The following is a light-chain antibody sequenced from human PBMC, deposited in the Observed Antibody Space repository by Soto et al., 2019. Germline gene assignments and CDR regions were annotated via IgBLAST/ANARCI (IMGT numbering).Light chain of an antibody. CDR2: EVT. CDR1: SSDVGGYDF. V-gene: IGLV2-14*01. J-gene: IGLJ1*01. CDR3: SSYTITSSPV. Sequence: QSVLPQPASVSGSPGQSITISCTGTSSDVGGYDFVSWYRQYPGQAPKILIYEVTHRPSGVPDRFSGSKSGNTASLTISGLQADDEADYYCSSYTITSSPVFGPGTKVTVL.